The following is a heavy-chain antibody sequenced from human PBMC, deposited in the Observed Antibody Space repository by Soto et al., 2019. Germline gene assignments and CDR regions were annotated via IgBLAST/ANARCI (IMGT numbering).Heavy chain of an antibody. CDR1: GGSISSSSYY. Sequence: SETLSLTCTVSGGSISSSSYYWGWIRQPPWKGLEWIGSIYYSGSTYYNPSLKSRVTISVDTSKNQFSLKLSSVTAADTAVYYCARGEGYYYGSGSYYSSRDAAIDYGMDVWGQGTTVT. D-gene: IGHD3-10*01. V-gene: IGHV4-39*01. CDR2: IYYSGST. CDR3: ARGEGYYYGSGSYYSSRDAAIDYGMDV. J-gene: IGHJ6*02.